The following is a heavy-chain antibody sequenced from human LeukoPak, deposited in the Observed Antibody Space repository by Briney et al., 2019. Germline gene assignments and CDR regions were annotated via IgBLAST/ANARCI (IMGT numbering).Heavy chain of an antibody. CDR3: AKSLSSSGWNYFDY. Sequence: PGGSLRLSCAASGFIFSSYAMHWVRQAPGKGLEWVAVISYDGSHKYYADSVKGRFTISRDNSKNTLYLQMNSLRAEDTAVYYCAKSLSSSGWNYFDYWGQGTLVTVSS. V-gene: IGHV3-30*04. D-gene: IGHD6-19*01. CDR2: ISYDGSHK. J-gene: IGHJ4*02. CDR1: GFIFSSYA.